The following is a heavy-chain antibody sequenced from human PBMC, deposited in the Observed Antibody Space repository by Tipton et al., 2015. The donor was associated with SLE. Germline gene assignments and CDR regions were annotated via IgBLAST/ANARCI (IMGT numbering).Heavy chain of an antibody. V-gene: IGHV3-11*04. J-gene: IGHJ3*02. CDR2: ISSSGSTI. CDR3: AGYDILTGYYFDAFDI. Sequence: SLRLSCAASGFTFSDYYMSWIRQAPGKGLEWVSYISSSGSTIYYADSVKGRFTISRDNAKNSLYLQMNSLRAEDTAVYYCAGYDILTGYYFDAFDIWGQGTMVTVSS. D-gene: IGHD3-9*01. CDR1: GFTFSDYY.